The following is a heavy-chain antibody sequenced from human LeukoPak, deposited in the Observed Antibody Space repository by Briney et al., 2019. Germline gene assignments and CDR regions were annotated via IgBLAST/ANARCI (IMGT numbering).Heavy chain of an antibody. J-gene: IGHJ4*02. D-gene: IGHD2-2*01. Sequence: GGSLRLSCAASGFTFSSYSMNWVRQAPGKGLEWVSSISSSSSYIYYADSVKGRFTISRDNAKNSLYLQMNSLRAEDTAVYYCARNLGNDCNSTSCVGWGQGTLVTVSS. CDR1: GFTFSSYS. V-gene: IGHV3-21*01. CDR3: ARNLGNDCNSTSCVG. CDR2: ISSSSSYI.